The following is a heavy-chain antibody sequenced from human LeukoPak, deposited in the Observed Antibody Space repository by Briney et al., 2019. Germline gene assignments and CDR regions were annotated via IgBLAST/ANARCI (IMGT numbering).Heavy chain of an antibody. CDR1: GFTVSSNY. CDR3: ARDYSSYYYGSGSYYRPGAFDI. Sequence: PGGSLRLSCAASGFTVSSNYMSWVRQAPGKGLEWVSVIYSGGSTYYADSVKGRFTNSRDNSKNTLYLQMNSLRAEDTAVYYCARDYSSYYYGSGSYYRPGAFDIWGQGTMVTVSS. V-gene: IGHV3-53*01. D-gene: IGHD3-10*01. J-gene: IGHJ3*02. CDR2: IYSGGST.